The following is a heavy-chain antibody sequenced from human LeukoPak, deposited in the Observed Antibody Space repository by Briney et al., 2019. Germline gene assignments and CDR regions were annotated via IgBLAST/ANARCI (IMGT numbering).Heavy chain of an antibody. D-gene: IGHD6-19*01. V-gene: IGHV4-39*01. CDR3: ARQWLVPFDY. J-gene: IGHJ4*02. CDR1: GGSISSSSYY. CDR2: IYYSGST. Sequence: PSDTLSLICTVSGGSISSSSYYWGRIRQPPGKGLAWMGSIYYSGSTYYNPPLKSRVTISVDTSKNQFSLKLSTVTAADTAVYYCARQWLVPFDYWGQGTLVTVSS.